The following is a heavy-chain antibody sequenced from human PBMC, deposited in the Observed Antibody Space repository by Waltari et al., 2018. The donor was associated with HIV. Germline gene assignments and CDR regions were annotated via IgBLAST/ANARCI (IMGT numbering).Heavy chain of an antibody. J-gene: IGHJ4*02. CDR2: ISGGGEST. CDR1: GFPFSSYP. Sequence: EVHLLESGGGLVQSGGSLRVSCAASGFPFSSYPMSWVRQAPGKGLEWVSGISGGGESTYYADSVKGRFTISRDNSKNTLYLQMNSLRAEDTAVYYCANSLGRIVDYWGQGTLVTVSS. D-gene: IGHD2-15*01. V-gene: IGHV3-23*01. CDR3: ANSLGRIVDY.